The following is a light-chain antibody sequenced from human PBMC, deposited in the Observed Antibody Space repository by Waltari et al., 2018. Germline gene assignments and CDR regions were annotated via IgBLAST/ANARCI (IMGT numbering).Light chain of an antibody. CDR1: SSDVGGNNY. V-gene: IGLV2-8*01. J-gene: IGLJ1*01. CDR3: CSYASTDSYV. Sequence: QSVLTQPPSASGSPGQSVTISCTGTSSDVGGNNYVSWYQQHPGKAPKLMIYEVNKRPSGVPDRCSGSKSGNTASLTISGLQAEDEADYYCCSYASTDSYVFGTGTKVTVL. CDR2: EVN.